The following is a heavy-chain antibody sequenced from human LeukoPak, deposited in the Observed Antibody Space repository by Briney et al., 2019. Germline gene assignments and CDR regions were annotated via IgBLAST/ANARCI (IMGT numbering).Heavy chain of an antibody. CDR1: GGPISSSSYY. CDR2: SYYCGST. D-gene: IGHD6-13*01. J-gene: IGHJ4*02. V-gene: IGHV4-39*01. Sequence: SETLSLTCTVSGGPISSSSYYWGWIRQPPGKGLEWIGSSYYCGSTYYNPSLKIQVTISVDTSKNQFSLKLSSVTAADTAVYYCAGYSSSWYDYWGQGTLVTVSS. CDR3: AGYSSSWYDY.